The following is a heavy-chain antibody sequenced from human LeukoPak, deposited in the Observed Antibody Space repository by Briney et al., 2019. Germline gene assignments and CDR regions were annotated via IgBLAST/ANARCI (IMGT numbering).Heavy chain of an antibody. CDR1: GYTFTNYY. V-gene: IGHV1-46*01. D-gene: IGHD1-26*01. J-gene: IGHJ4*02. Sequence: ASVKVSCKASGYTFTNYYIHWVRHAPGQGLECMGIINPSGGSTSYAQKFQGRVTMTRDMSTSTVYMELSRLRSDDTAVYYCARDTGGSYDFDYWGQGTLVTVSS. CDR2: INPSGGST. CDR3: ARDTGGSYDFDY.